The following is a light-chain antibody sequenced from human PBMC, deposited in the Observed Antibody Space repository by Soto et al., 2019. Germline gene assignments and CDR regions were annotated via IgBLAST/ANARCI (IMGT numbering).Light chain of an antibody. V-gene: IGKV3-15*01. J-gene: IGKJ1*01. CDR1: QSVNSR. Sequence: IVMTQSRATRSLSPGERATLSCRASQSVNSRLAWYQQKPGQTPRLLIYDASTRATGIPTRFSGSGSGTDFTLTISSLQSEDFAVYYCQQYNNWPPGTFGQGTKVDIK. CDR3: QQYNNWPPGT. CDR2: DAS.